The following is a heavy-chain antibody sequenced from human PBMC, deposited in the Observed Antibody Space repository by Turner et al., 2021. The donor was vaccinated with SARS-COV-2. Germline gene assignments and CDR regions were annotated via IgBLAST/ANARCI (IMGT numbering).Heavy chain of an antibody. CDR1: GFTFNNIA. V-gene: IGHV3-23*01. CDR2: INGTGHVT. D-gene: IGHD1-26*01. J-gene: IGHJ4*02. CDR3: AKCVTTCQTKGLDN. Sequence: EVQLLESGGGLVQPGGSLRLSCAGSGFTFNNIAMRWFRQAPGKVLEWVSAINGTGHVTHYVDSVKGRFTISRDSSKNTLYLQMNSLRVEDTAIYYCAKCVTTCQTKGLDNWGQGTLVTVSS.